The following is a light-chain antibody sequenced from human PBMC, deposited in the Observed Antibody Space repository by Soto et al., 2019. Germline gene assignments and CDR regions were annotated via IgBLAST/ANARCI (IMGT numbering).Light chain of an antibody. J-gene: IGKJ1*01. CDR2: RVS. V-gene: IGKV2-24*01. CDR3: VQATHFPRA. Sequence: DVVLTQTPLSSPVALGQPASISCRSSQSLVHSDGNTYLTWLHQRPGQPPRLLIYRVSNRFSGVPERFAGSGAGTDFTLRINRVEAEDVGLYDCVQATHFPRAFGQGTKVEIK. CDR1: QSLVHSDGNTY.